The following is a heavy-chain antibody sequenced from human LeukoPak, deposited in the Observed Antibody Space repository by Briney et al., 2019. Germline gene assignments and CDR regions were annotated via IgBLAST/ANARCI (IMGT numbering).Heavy chain of an antibody. J-gene: IGHJ4*01. D-gene: IGHD4-11*01. Sequence: PSETLSLTCAVYGGSFSGYYWSWIRQPPGKGLEWIGEINHSGSTNYNPSLKSRVTISVDTSKNQFSLKLSSVTAADTAVYYCASPTVTTLGIDYWGQEPWSPSPQ. CDR2: INHSGST. CDR1: GGSFSGYY. V-gene: IGHV4-34*01. CDR3: ASPTVTTLGIDY.